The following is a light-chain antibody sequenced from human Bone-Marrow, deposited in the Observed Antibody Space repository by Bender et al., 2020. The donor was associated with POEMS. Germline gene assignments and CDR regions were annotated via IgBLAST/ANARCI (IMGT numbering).Light chain of an antibody. CDR1: STNFGSYSL. CDR3: SSYTDSSTYV. CDR2: EGT. Sequence: QSALTQPRSVSGSPGQSITISCTGTSTNFGSYSLVSWYQQHPGKVPKLIIYEGTKRPSGVSNRFSGSKSGNTASLTISGLQAEDEADYYCSSYTDSSTYVFGTGTQVTV. J-gene: IGLJ1*01. V-gene: IGLV2-14*02.